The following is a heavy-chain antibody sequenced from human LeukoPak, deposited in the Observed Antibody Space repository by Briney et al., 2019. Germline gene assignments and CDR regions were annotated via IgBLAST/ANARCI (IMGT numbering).Heavy chain of an antibody. CDR3: AKDLGSGSYASDF. CDR2: ISGGGTDK. D-gene: IGHD3-10*01. V-gene: IGHV3-30*02. CDR1: GFTFRKYS. J-gene: IGHJ3*01. Sequence: GGSLGLSCVASGFTFRKYSIHWVRQAPGKGLKWVAFISGGGTDKSYLDSVKGRFSVSKDISKNTVYLQMSSLRDEDTALYYCAKDLGSGSYASDFWGQGTRVTVSS.